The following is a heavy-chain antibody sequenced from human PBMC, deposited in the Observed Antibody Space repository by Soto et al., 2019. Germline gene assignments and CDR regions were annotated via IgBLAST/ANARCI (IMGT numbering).Heavy chain of an antibody. CDR2: ISGSGGST. CDR3: ASPIPIYDFWSGYYSDWFDP. J-gene: IGHJ5*02. V-gene: IGHV3-23*01. CDR1: GFTFSSYA. D-gene: IGHD3-3*01. Sequence: GGSLRLSCTASGFTFSSYAMSWVRQAPGKGLEWVSAISGSGGSTYYADSVKGRFTISRDNSKNTLYLQMNSLRAEDTAVYYCASPIPIYDFWSGYYSDWFDPWGQGTLVTVS.